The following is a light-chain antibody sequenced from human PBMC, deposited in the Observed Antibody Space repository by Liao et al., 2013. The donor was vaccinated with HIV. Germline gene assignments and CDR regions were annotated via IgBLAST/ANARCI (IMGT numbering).Light chain of an antibody. Sequence: SYVLTQTPSVSVAPGKTATVTCGGSNIGSKSVHWYQQKPGQAPLLVIYYDRDRPSGIPERFSGSNSGHTATLNISRVEAGDEADYYCQVWDRSSDHRVFGGGTKLTVL. CDR2: YDR. V-gene: IGLV3-21*04. CDR1: NIGSKS. J-gene: IGLJ3*02. CDR3: QVWDRSSDHRV.